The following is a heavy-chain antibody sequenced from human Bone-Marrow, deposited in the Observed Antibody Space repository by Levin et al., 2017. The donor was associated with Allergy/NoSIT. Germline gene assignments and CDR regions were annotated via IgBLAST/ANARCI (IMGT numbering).Heavy chain of an antibody. CDR2: ISNDGSNK. D-gene: IGHD4-17*01. CDR3: VKDRDDFGNYYFDY. V-gene: IGHV3-30*18. Sequence: PGESLKISCAASGFTFSHYGMHWVRQAPGKGLEWVAVISNDGSNKDYAASVKGRFTISRDNSKDTLYLQMNSLRPEDTSVYYCVKDRDDFGNYYFDYWGQGTLVAVSS. CDR1: GFTFSHYG. J-gene: IGHJ4*02.